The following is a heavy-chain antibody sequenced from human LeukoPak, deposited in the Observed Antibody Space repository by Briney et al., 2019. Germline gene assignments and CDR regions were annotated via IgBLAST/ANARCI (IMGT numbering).Heavy chain of an antibody. J-gene: IGHJ2*01. CDR3: AREHQWLVYWYFDL. CDR1: GSSISTYY. CDR2: IYYSGSA. D-gene: IGHD6-19*01. Sequence: SETLSLTCTVSGSSISTYYWSWIRQPPGRGLAWIGYIYYSGSANYNPSFKSRVTMSVDTSKNQYSLKLNSVTAADTAVYYCAREHQWLVYWYFDLWGRGTLVTVSS. V-gene: IGHV4-59*12.